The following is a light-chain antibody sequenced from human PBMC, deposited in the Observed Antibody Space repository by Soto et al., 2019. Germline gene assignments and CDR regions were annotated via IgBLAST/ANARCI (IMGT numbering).Light chain of an antibody. CDR3: QQYITYPYA. Sequence: DIQMTQSPSTLCASVGDRVTITCRASQSTSTWLAWYQQRPGKTPKLLISEASKLESGVPSRFSGSGSGTEFTLTISSLQPDDFATYYCQQYITYPYAFGQGTKVEIK. CDR2: EAS. CDR1: QSTSTW. V-gene: IGKV1-5*03. J-gene: IGKJ1*01.